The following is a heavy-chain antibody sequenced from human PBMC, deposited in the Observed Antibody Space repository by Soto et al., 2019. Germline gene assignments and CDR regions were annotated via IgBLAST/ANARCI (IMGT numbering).Heavy chain of an antibody. J-gene: IGHJ4*02. Sequence: KTSETLSLTCSVSGASIRSGGYYWSWLRQSPGKGLEWIGHIYYTGSTFYSPSLKGRLTISLDTSKNQFSLDLRSVTAADTAMYYCARIEMASIKWGRGTLVTVSS. CDR3: ARIEMASIK. CDR1: GASIRSGGYY. V-gene: IGHV4-31*03. CDR2: IYYTGST.